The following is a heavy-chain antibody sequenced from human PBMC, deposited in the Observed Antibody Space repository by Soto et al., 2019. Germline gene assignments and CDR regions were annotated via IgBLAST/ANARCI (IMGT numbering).Heavy chain of an antibody. CDR2: INHSGST. D-gene: IGHD3-3*01. CDR3: ARGIPTIFGVVISDYYYMDV. J-gene: IGHJ6*03. CDR1: GGSFSGYY. Sequence: SETLSLTCAVYGGSFSGYYWSWIRQPPGKGLEWIGEINHSGSTNYNPSLKSRVTISVDTSKNQFSLKLSSVTAADTAVYYCARGIPTIFGVVISDYYYMDVWGKGTTVTSP. V-gene: IGHV4-34*01.